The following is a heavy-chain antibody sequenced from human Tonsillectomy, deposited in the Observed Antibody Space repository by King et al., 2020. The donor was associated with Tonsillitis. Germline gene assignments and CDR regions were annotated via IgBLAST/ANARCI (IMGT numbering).Heavy chain of an antibody. J-gene: IGHJ4*02. D-gene: IGHD2-15*01. CDR1: GGSISSGGYS. CDR2: IFYSGST. V-gene: IGHV4-30-4*07. Sequence: QLQESGPGLVKPSQTLSLTCAVSGGSISSGGYSWSWIRQPPGKGLEWIGYIFYSGSTYYNPSLKSRVTISVDTSKNQFSLKLSSVTAADTAVYYCARAPATPRNNYFDYWGQGTLVTVSS. CDR3: ARAPATPRNNYFDY.